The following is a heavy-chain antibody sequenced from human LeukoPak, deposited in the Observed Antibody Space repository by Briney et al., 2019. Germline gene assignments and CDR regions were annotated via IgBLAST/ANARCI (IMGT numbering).Heavy chain of an antibody. CDR3: AAYSSSYYYYGMDV. V-gene: IGHV4-39*01. Sequence: MSSETLSLTCTVSGGSISSSSYYWGWIRQPPGKGLEWIGSIYYSGSTYYNPSLKSRVTISVDTSKNQFSLKLSSVTAADTAVYYCAAYSSSYYYYGMDVWGQGTTVTVSS. J-gene: IGHJ6*02. D-gene: IGHD6-13*01. CDR2: IYYSGST. CDR1: GGSISSSSYY.